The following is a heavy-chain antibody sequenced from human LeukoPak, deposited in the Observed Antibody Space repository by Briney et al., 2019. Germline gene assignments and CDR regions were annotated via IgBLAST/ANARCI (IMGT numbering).Heavy chain of an antibody. CDR2: ISASGGST. D-gene: IGHD6-13*01. V-gene: IGHV3-23*01. CDR3: ARHSDSSWYRIDY. Sequence: GGSLRLSCAASGFTFSSYAMSWVRQAPGKGLECVSAISASGGSTYYANSVKGRFTISRDNSKNTLYLQMNSLRAEDTAVYYCARHSDSSWYRIDYWGQGTLVTVSS. J-gene: IGHJ4*02. CDR1: GFTFSSYA.